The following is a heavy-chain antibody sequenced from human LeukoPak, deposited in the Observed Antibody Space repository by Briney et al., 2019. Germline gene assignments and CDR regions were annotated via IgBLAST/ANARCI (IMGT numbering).Heavy chain of an antibody. D-gene: IGHD3-10*01. CDR2: INPNSGGT. CDR3: ATAYGSGTDSYY. Sequence: GASVKVSCKASGYTFIGYYMHWVRQAPGHGLEWMGWINPNSGGTNYAQKFQGRVTTTRDTSISTAYMELSRLKSDDTAVYYCATAYGSGTDSYYWGQGTLVTVSS. J-gene: IGHJ4*02. V-gene: IGHV1-2*02. CDR1: GYTFIGYY.